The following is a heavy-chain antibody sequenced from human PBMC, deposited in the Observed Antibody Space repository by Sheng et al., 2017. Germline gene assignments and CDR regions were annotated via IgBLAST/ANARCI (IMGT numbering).Heavy chain of an antibody. D-gene: IGHD2-2*01. CDR3: ARDMKSSSCYDY. CDR1: GGSISSYY. J-gene: IGHJ4*02. Sequence: QVQLQESGPGLVKPSETLSITCTVSGGSISSYYWSWIRQPPGRALEWIGYIYYSGSTNYNPSLKSRVTISVDTSKNQFSLKLSSVTAADTAVYYCARDMKSSSCYDYWGQGTLVTVSS. V-gene: IGHV4-59*01. CDR2: IYYSGST.